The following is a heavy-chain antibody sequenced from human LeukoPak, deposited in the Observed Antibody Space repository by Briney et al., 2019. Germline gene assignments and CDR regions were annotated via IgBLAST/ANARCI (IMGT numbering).Heavy chain of an antibody. Sequence: SQTLSLTCTVSGGSISSGSYYWSWIRQPAGKGLEWIGRIYTSGSTNYNPSLKSRVTISVDTSKNQFSLKLSSVTAADTAVYYCASVHFIAAAGIVWGQGTLVTVSS. CDR1: GGSISSGSYY. CDR2: IYTSGST. J-gene: IGHJ4*02. V-gene: IGHV4-61*02. D-gene: IGHD6-13*01. CDR3: ASVHFIAAAGIV.